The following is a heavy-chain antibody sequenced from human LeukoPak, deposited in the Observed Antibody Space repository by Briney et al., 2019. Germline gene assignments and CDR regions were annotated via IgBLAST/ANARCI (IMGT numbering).Heavy chain of an antibody. D-gene: IGHD6-19*01. Sequence: PSETLSLTCAVYGGSFSGYYWSWIRQPPGKGLEWIGEINHSGSTNYNPSLKSRVTISVDTSKNQFSLKLSSVTAADTAVYYCARAILPYSSGWYDGGWFDPWGQGTLVTVSS. CDR3: ARAILPYSSGWYDGGWFDP. CDR2: INHSGST. V-gene: IGHV4-34*01. CDR1: GGSFSGYY. J-gene: IGHJ5*02.